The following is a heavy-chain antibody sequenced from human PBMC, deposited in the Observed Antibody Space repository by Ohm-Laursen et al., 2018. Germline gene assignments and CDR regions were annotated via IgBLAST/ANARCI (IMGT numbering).Heavy chain of an antibody. D-gene: IGHD1-7*01. Sequence: GSSVKVSCKASGYTFTGYYMHWVRQAPGQGLEWMGWINPNSGGTNYAQKFQGRVTMTRDTSISTAYMELSRLRSDDTAVYYCARAELELRDYYYGMDVWGQGTTVTVSS. CDR3: ARAELELRDYYYGMDV. V-gene: IGHV1-2*02. CDR2: INPNSGGT. CDR1: GYTFTGYY. J-gene: IGHJ6*02.